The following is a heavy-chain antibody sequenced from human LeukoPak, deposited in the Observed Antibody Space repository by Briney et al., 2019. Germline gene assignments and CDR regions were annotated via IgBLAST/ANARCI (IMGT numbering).Heavy chain of an antibody. CDR3: ASTNYYDSSVDY. D-gene: IGHD3-22*01. CDR2: INHSGST. J-gene: IGHJ4*02. Sequence: SETLSLTCAVYGGSFSGYYWSWIRQPPGKGLEWIGEINHSGSTNYNPSLKSRVTISVDTSKNQFSLKLSSVTAADTAVYYCASTNYYDSSVDYWGQGTLVTVSS. V-gene: IGHV4-34*01. CDR1: GGSFSGYY.